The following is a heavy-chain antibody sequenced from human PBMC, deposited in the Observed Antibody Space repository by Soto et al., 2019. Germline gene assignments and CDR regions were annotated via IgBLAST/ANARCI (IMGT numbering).Heavy chain of an antibody. CDR1: GYTFTSYD. D-gene: IGHD3-10*01. V-gene: IGHV1-8*01. J-gene: IGHJ4*02. CDR3: GRGLWFVELSPSDY. CDR2: MNPNSGNT. Sequence: QVQLVQSGAEVKKPGASVKVSCKASGYTFTSYDINWVRQATGQGLEWMGWMNPNSGNTGYAQKFQGRVTMTRNTSISKAYMELSSLRSEDTAVYYCGRGLWFVELSPSDYWGQGTLVTVSS.